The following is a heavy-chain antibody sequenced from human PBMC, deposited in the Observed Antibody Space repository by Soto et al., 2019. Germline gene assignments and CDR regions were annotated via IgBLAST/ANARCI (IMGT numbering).Heavy chain of an antibody. Sequence: GGSLRVSCAASGFTFISYALHWVRQAPGKGLEWVAVVTYDGSDKYYADSVKGRFTISRDNSKDTVSLQMNSLRSEDTAVYYCVRDWNSGSYYAYFDYWGQGTLVTVSS. D-gene: IGHD1-26*01. CDR2: VTYDGSDK. CDR1: GFTFISYA. J-gene: IGHJ4*02. CDR3: VRDWNSGSYYAYFDY. V-gene: IGHV3-30*04.